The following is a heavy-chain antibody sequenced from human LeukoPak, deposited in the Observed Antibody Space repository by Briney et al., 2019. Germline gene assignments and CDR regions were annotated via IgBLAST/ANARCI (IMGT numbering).Heavy chain of an antibody. Sequence: PGGSLRLSCAASGFTVSSNYMSWVRQAPGKGLEWVSVIYSGGSTYYADSVKGRFTISRDNSKNTLYLQMNSLRAEDTAVYYCAKVGLDYDILTGYYYYYYYYMDVWGKGTTVTISS. V-gene: IGHV3-66*01. CDR1: GFTVSSNY. D-gene: IGHD3-9*01. J-gene: IGHJ6*03. CDR3: AKVGLDYDILTGYYYYYYYYMDV. CDR2: IYSGGST.